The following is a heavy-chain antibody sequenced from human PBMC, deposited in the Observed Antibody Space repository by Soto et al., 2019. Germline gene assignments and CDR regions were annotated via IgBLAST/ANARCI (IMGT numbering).Heavy chain of an antibody. V-gene: IGHV3-15*07. CDR1: GFTFSNAW. J-gene: IGHJ3*02. CDR3: TTDKGYYYDSSGSLPLDAFDI. D-gene: IGHD3-22*01. CDR2: IKSKTDGGTT. Sequence: GGSLRLSCAASGFTFSNAWMNWVRQAPGKGLEWVGRIKSKTDGGTTDYAAPVKGRFTISRDDSKNTLYLQMNSLKTEDTAVYYCTTDKGYYYDSSGSLPLDAFDIWGQGTMVTVS.